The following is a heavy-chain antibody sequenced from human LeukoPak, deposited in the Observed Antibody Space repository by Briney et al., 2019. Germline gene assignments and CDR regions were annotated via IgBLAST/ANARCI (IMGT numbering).Heavy chain of an antibody. V-gene: IGHV3-33*08. CDR3: ARDPLYGGNPLDY. CDR2: IWYDGSNK. Sequence: GGSLRLSCAASGFIFSSYWMSWVRQAPGKGLEWVAVIWYDGSNKYYADSVKGRFTISRDNSKNTLYLQMNSLRAEDAAVYYCARDPLYGGNPLDYWGQGTLVTVSS. D-gene: IGHD4-23*01. CDR1: GFIFSSYW. J-gene: IGHJ4*02.